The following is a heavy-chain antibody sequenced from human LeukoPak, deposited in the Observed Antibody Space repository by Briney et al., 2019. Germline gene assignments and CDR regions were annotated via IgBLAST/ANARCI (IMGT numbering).Heavy chain of an antibody. CDR1: GFTFSSYV. CDR2: ISYDGSNK. J-gene: IGHJ4*02. CDR3: ARDNRGSIAVAGTFDY. V-gene: IGHV3-30-3*01. Sequence: GGSLRLSCAASGFTFSSYVMHWVRQAPGKGLEWVAVISYDGSNKYYADSVKGRFTISRDNSKNTLYLQMNSLRAEDTAVYYCARDNRGSIAVAGTFDYWGQGTLVTVSS. D-gene: IGHD6-19*01.